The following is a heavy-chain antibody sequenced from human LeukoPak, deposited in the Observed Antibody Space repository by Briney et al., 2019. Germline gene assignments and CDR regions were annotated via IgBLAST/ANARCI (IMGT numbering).Heavy chain of an antibody. CDR3: VKGGTAARVGSTH. D-gene: IGHD1-7*01. J-gene: IGHJ4*02. V-gene: IGHV3-23*01. CDR2: INGNGGGS. Sequence: GGSLRLSCAASGFTFSDHAMSWVRQAPAKGLEWVSSINGNGGGSYYIDSVKGRFTVSRDNSENALYLQMNNLRTEDTAGYFCVKGGTAARVGSTHWGQGSLVTVFS. CDR1: GFTFSDHA.